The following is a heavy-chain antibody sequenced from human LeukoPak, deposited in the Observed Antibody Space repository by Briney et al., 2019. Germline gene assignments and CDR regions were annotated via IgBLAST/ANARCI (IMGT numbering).Heavy chain of an antibody. J-gene: IGHJ3*02. CDR3: ARDMPMYYYDSSGYYHAFDI. CDR1: GASISSYY. D-gene: IGHD3-22*01. CDR2: IYYSGST. V-gene: IGHV4-59*01. Sequence: PSETLSLTCTVSGASISSYYWHWIRQPPGKGLEWIGYIYYSGSTNYNPSLKSRVTISVDTSKNQFSLKLSSVTATDTAVYYCARDMPMYYYDSSGYYHAFDIWGQGTMVTVSS.